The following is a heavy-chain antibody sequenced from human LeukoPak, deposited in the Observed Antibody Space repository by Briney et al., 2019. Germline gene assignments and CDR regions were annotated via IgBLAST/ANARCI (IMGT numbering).Heavy chain of an antibody. CDR3: TTDWGDLAYYY. CDR1: GFTFSNAW. Sequence: GGSLRLSCAASGFTFSNAWMSWVRQAPGKGLEWVGRIKSKTDGGTTDYAAPVKGRFTISRDDSKNTLHLQMNSLKTEDTAVYYCTTDWGDLAYYYWGQGTLVTVSS. J-gene: IGHJ4*02. V-gene: IGHV3-15*01. D-gene: IGHD2-21*01. CDR2: IKSKTDGGTT.